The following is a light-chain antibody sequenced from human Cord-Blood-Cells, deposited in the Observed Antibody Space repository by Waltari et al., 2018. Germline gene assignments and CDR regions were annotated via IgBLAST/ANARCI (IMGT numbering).Light chain of an antibody. Sequence: QSALTQPRSVSGSPGQSVTISCTGTSSDVGGYNYVSWYQQHPGKAPKLMIYDVSKRRSGVPDRFSGSKSGITASLTISGLQAEDEADYYCCSYAGSYNVVFGGGTKLTVL. V-gene: IGLV2-11*01. CDR2: DVS. J-gene: IGLJ2*01. CDR1: SSDVGGYNY. CDR3: CSYAGSYNVV.